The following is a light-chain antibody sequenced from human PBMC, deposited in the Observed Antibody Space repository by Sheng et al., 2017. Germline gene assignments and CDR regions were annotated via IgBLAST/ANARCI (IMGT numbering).Light chain of an antibody. CDR1: QTIGSN. J-gene: IGKJ1*01. V-gene: IGKV3-15*01. CDR2: GAS. CDR3: QQYRTWPRT. Sequence: EIVMTQSPATLSVSPGERATLSCRASQTIGSNLAWYQQKPGQTPRLLMYGASTSATGIPARFSGSGSGTDFTLTISSLQSEDFALYVCQQYRTWPRTFGQGTKVEIK.